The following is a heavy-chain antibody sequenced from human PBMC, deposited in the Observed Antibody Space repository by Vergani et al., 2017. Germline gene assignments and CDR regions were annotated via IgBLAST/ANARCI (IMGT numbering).Heavy chain of an antibody. D-gene: IGHD6-19*01. J-gene: IGHJ4*02. CDR1: GGSFSGYY. CDR3: ARLTRYSSGWYFDY. CDR2: IYYSGST. Sequence: QVQLQQWGAGLLKPSETLSLTCAVYGGSFSGYYWSWIRQPPGKGLEWIGYIYYSGSTNYNPSLKSRVTISVDTSKNQFSLKLSSVTAADTAVYYCARLTRYSSGWYFDYWGQGTLVTVSS. V-gene: IGHV4-34*11.